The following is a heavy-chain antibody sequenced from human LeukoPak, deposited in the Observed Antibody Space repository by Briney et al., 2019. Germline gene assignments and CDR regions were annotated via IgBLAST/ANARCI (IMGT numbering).Heavy chain of an antibody. J-gene: IGHJ4*02. CDR1: GFIFGDYA. CDR2: IRSKAYGGTT. V-gene: IGHV3-49*04. Sequence: GGSLRLSCTASGFIFGDYAMSWVRQAPGKGREGVGFIRSKAYGGTTEYAASVKGRFTISRDDSKSIAYLQMNSLKTEDTAVYYCTKGQKWELLLFDYWGQGTLVTVSS. CDR3: TKGQKWELLLFDY. D-gene: IGHD1-26*01.